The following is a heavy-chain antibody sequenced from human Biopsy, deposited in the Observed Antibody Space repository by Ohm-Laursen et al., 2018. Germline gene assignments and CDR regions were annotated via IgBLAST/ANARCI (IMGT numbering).Heavy chain of an antibody. CDR1: GVSVSSGSYD. CDR2: IYNDVST. CDR3: ARGYAGLYEAFDF. V-gene: IGHV4-61*01. D-gene: IGHD5-18*01. Sequence: SETLSLTCTVSGVSVSSGSYDWRWIRKPPGKGLEWIGNIYNDVSTKYKPSLSSRVTISADKSTNQFSLKLRSVTAADTAVYYCARGYAGLYEAFDFWGQGTVVTVAS. J-gene: IGHJ3*01.